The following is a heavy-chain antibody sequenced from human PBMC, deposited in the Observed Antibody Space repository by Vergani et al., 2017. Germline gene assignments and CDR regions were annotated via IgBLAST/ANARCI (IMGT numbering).Heavy chain of an antibody. V-gene: IGHV4-59*01. CDR3: ARVGXYDSSGYPPVWFDP. D-gene: IGHD3-22*01. CDR1: GGSISSYY. J-gene: IGHJ5*02. Sequence: QVQLQESGPGLVKSSETLALTCTVSGGSISSYYWSWIRQPPGKGLEWIGYIYYSGSTNYNPSLKSRVTISVDTSKNQFSLKLSSVTAADTAVYYCARVGXYDSSGYPPVWFDPWGQGTLVTVSS. CDR2: IYYSGST.